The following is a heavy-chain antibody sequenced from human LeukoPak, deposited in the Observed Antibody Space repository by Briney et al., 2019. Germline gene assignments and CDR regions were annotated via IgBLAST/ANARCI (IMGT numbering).Heavy chain of an antibody. V-gene: IGHV4-59*08. Sequence: SETLSLTCTVSGGAISGYYWAWIRQPPGKGLEWIGYISYSGSTSSHPSLKSRVIISLDMSKSQFSLKLTSVTAADTAVYYCVRGYSGYPYYLDYWGQGTLVTVSS. J-gene: IGHJ4*02. CDR1: GGAISGYY. CDR2: ISYSGST. CDR3: VRGYSGYPYYLDY. D-gene: IGHD5-12*01.